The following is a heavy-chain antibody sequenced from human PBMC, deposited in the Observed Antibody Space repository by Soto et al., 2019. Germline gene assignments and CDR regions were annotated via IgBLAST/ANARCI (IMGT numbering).Heavy chain of an antibody. V-gene: IGHV3-48*02. CDR2: ISSSGSTT. CDR3: ARDPNGITDFDY. CDR1: GFTFGSFA. Sequence: GGSLRLSCAVSGFTFGSFAMNWVRQVPGRGLEWVSFISSSGSTTYYADSVKGRFTISRDSAKNSLYLQMNSLRDEDTAVYFCARDPNGITDFDYWGQGTQVTVSS. J-gene: IGHJ4*02. D-gene: IGHD2-8*01.